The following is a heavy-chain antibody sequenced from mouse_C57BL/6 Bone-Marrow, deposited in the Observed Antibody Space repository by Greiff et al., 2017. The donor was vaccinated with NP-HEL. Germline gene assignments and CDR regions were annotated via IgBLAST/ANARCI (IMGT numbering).Heavy chain of an antibody. Sequence: DVQLQESGAELVRPGASVKLSCTASGFNIKDDYMHWVKQRPEQGLEWIGWIDPENGDTEYASKFQGKATITADTSSNTAYLQLSSLTSEDTAVYYCTTGLWFAYWGQGTLVTVSA. D-gene: IGHD3-3*01. CDR1: GFNIKDDY. CDR2: IDPENGDT. V-gene: IGHV14-4*01. CDR3: TTGLWFAY. J-gene: IGHJ3*01.